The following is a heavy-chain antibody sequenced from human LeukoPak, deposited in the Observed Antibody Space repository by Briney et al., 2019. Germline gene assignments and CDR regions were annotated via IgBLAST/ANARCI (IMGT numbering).Heavy chain of an antibody. D-gene: IGHD3-3*02. CDR2: INSNNGDT. V-gene: IGHV1-2*02. Sequence: ASVKVSCKASGYTFTGYYMHWVRQAPGQGLEWMGWINSNNGDTLYAQKFQGRVTMTRDTSISTAYMELSRLRSDDTAVYYCARGCTVLGGKYFDPWGQGTLVTVSS. CDR3: ARGCTVLGGKYFDP. CDR1: GYTFTGYY. J-gene: IGHJ5*02.